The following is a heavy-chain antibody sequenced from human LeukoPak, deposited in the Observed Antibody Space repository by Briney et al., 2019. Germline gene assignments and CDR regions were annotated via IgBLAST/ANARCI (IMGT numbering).Heavy chain of an antibody. CDR3: ARDVVPAALNWFDP. D-gene: IGHD2-2*01. V-gene: IGHV3-48*04. Sequence: PGGSLRLSCAASGFTFTTYRMHWVRQVPGKGLEWVSYISSSSSTIYYADSVKGRFTISRDNAKDSLYLQMNSLRAEDTAVYYCARDVVPAALNWFDPWGQGTLVTVSS. J-gene: IGHJ5*02. CDR1: GFTFTTYR. CDR2: ISSSSSTI.